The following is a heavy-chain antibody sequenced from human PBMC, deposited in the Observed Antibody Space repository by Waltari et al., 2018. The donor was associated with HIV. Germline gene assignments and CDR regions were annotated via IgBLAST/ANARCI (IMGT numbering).Heavy chain of an antibody. D-gene: IGHD1-7*01. CDR3: ASVLVLNWNYSNAFDI. CDR2: LDPSSGSP. Sequence: QVQLVQSGAEVKKPGASVKVSCKSSGYTFTGYYMHWVRQAPGQGLEWRVLLDPSSGSPNYAKKVQGWVTMTRVTCIGTAYMGLSRLGSYDTAVYYCASVLVLNWNYSNAFDIWGQGTMVTVAS. V-gene: IGHV1-2*04. J-gene: IGHJ3*02. CDR1: GYTFTGYY.